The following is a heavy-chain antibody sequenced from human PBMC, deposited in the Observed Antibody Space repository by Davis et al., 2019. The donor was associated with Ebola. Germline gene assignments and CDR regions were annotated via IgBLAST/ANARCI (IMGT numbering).Heavy chain of an antibody. CDR2: IGAAGDT. V-gene: IGHV3-13*01. CDR1: GFTFRSYD. D-gene: IGHD6-13*01. Sequence: PGGSLRLSCAASGFTFRSYDMHWVRQATGKGLEWVSAIGAAGDTYYPVSVKGRFTISSENAKNSLYLQMNSLRAEDTAVYYCARAGFGSTWFDCWGQGILVTVSS. J-gene: IGHJ5*01. CDR3: ARAGFGSTWFDC.